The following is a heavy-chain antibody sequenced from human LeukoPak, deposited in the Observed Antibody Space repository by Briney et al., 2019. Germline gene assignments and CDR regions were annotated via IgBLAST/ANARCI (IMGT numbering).Heavy chain of an antibody. J-gene: IGHJ4*02. D-gene: IGHD3-22*01. V-gene: IGHV4-39*01. CDR2: IYHSGST. Sequence: SETLSLTCTVSGGSISNSNYYWGWIRQPPGKGLEWIGSIYHSGSTSYNPSLKSRVTISVDTSKNQFSLKLRSVTAADTAVYYCATYDGSRSDLDFWGQGTLVTVSS. CDR3: ATYDGSRSDLDF. CDR1: GGSISNSNYY.